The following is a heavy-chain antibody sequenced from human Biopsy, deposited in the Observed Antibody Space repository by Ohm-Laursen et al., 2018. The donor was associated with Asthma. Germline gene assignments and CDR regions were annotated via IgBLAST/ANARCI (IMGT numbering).Heavy chain of an antibody. Sequence: SLRLSCAASGFTFCDYCMSWVRQVPGPGLEGVANIKHDGSEKNHVDSLKGRFTISRDNAKNLLFLQMNSLRAEDTAVYYCARTFHFWSPYHAEHYQLWGQGTLVTVSS. V-gene: IGHV3-7*01. CDR2: IKHDGSEK. J-gene: IGHJ1*01. D-gene: IGHD3-3*01. CDR3: ARTFHFWSPYHAEHYQL. CDR1: GFTFCDYC.